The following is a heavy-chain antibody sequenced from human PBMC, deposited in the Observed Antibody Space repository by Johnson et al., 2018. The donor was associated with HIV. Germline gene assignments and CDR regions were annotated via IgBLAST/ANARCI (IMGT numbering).Heavy chain of an antibody. Sequence: VQLVESGGGVVQPGRSLRLSCAASGFTFSSYAMHWVRQAPGKGLEYVSAISSNGGSTYYANSVKGRFTISRDNSKNTLYLQMGSLRAEDMAVYYCAGRGDRDALDIWGQGTMVTVSS. V-gene: IGHV3-64*01. D-gene: IGHD4-17*01. CDR3: AGRGDRDALDI. CDR1: GFTFSSYA. J-gene: IGHJ3*02. CDR2: ISSNGGST.